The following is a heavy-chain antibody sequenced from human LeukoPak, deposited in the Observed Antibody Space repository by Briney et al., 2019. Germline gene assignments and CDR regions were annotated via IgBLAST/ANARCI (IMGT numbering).Heavy chain of an antibody. D-gene: IGHD1-26*01. CDR1: GFTVSSNY. V-gene: IGHV3-66*01. Sequence: GGSLRLSCAASGFTVSSNYMSWVRQAPGKGLEWVSVIYSGGSTYYADSVKGRFTISRDNSKNSLYLLMNSLRAEDTAVYYCARGSGSYFAPLVTYYFDYWGQGTLVTVSS. J-gene: IGHJ4*02. CDR3: ARGSGSYFAPLVTYYFDY. CDR2: IYSGGST.